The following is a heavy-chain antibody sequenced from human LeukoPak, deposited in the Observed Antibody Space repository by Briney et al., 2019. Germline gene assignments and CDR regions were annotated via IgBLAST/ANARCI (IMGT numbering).Heavy chain of an antibody. CDR1: GFTFDDYA. V-gene: IGHV3-21*01. D-gene: IGHD1-26*01. J-gene: IGHJ6*03. Sequence: PGGSLRLSCAASGFTFDDYAMHWVRQAPGKGLEWVSGISSSSSYIYYADSVKGRFTISRDNAKNSLYLQMNSLRAEDTAVYFCARATWDPNYYYYMDVWGSGTTVTISS. CDR3: ARATWDPNYYYYMDV. CDR2: ISSSSSYI.